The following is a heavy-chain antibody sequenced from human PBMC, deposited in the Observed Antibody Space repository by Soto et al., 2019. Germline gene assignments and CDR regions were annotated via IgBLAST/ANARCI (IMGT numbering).Heavy chain of an antibody. Sequence: GGSLRLSCAASGFTVSSNYMSWVRQAPGKGLEWVSVIYSGGSTYYADSVKGRFTISRDNSKNTLYLQMNSLRAEDTAVYYCARDRRWYYGSGSYRWFDPWGQGTLVTVSS. CDR1: GFTVSSNY. CDR3: ARDRRWYYGSGSYRWFDP. V-gene: IGHV3-66*01. J-gene: IGHJ5*02. CDR2: IYSGGST. D-gene: IGHD3-10*01.